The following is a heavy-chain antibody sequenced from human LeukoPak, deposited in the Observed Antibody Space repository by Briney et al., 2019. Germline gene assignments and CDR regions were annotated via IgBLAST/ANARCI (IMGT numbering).Heavy chain of an antibody. J-gene: IGHJ4*02. V-gene: IGHV1-69*04. CDR3: ARERGPFHDILPGYYNY. CDR1: GGTFSSYA. D-gene: IGHD3-9*01. Sequence: ASVKVSCKASGGTFSSYAISWVRQAPGQGLEWMGRIIPILGIANYAQKFQGRVTITADKSTSTAYMELSSLRSEDTAVYYCARERGPFHDILPGYYNYWGQGTLVTVSS. CDR2: IIPILGIA.